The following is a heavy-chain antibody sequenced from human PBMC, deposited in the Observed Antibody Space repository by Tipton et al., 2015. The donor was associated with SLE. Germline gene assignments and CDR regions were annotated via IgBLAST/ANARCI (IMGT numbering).Heavy chain of an antibody. CDR3: ARTGSSSSVGMDV. CDR2: FNHSGST. J-gene: IGHJ6*02. D-gene: IGHD6-13*01. CDR1: GGSFSGYY. V-gene: IGHV4-34*01. Sequence: GLVKPSETLSLTCAVYGGSFSGYYWSWIRQPPGKGLEWIGEFNHSGSTNYNQSIKSRVTISVDTSKNQFSLKLSSVTAADTAVYYCARTGSSSSVGMDVCGQGTTVTVSS.